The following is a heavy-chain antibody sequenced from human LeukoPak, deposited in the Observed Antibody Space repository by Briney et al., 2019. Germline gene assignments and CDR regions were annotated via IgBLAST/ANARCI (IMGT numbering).Heavy chain of an antibody. J-gene: IGHJ4*02. CDR3: ARVQGDVWGSYRLFDY. V-gene: IGHV3-20*04. D-gene: IGHD3-16*02. CDR1: GFTFDDDG. CDR2: INWKGGSP. Sequence: GGSLRLSCAASGFTFDDDGMSWVRQAPGKGLEWVAGINWKGGSPGYADSVKGRLTISSDKAKTSMYLQMKSLSAEDTALYYCARVQGDVWGSYRLFDYWGQGTLVTVSS.